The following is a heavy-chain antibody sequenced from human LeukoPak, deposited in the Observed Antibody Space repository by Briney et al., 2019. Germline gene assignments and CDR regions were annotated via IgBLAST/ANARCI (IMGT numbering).Heavy chain of an antibody. D-gene: IGHD3-22*01. Sequence: GGSLRLSCAVSGITLSNYGMSWARQAPGKGLEWVAGISDSGGSTNYADSVKGRFTISRDNPKNTLYLQMNSLRAEDTAVYFCAKRGVVIRVILVGFHKEAYYFDSWGQGALVTVSS. CDR3: AKRGVVIRVILVGFHKEAYYFDS. J-gene: IGHJ4*02. CDR1: GITLSNYG. CDR2: ISDSGGST. V-gene: IGHV3-23*01.